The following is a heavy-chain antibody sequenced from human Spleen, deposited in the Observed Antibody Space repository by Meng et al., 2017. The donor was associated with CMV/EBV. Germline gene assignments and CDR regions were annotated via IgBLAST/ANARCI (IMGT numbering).Heavy chain of an antibody. J-gene: IGHJ5*02. D-gene: IGHD2-8*01. Sequence: ASVKVSCKASGYTFTGYYIHWVRQAPGQGLEWMGWINPNSGGTNYAQKFRGRVTMTRDTSFSTAYMELSRVRSDDTAVYYCARDLAKWGRNNWFDPWGQGTLVTVSS. V-gene: IGHV1-2*02. CDR3: ARDLAKWGRNNWFDP. CDR2: INPNSGGT. CDR1: GYTFTGYY.